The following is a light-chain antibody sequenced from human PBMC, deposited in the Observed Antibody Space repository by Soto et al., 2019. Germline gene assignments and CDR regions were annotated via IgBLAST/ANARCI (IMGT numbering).Light chain of an antibody. CDR1: SGDVGTHNY. V-gene: IGLV2-14*01. Sequence: QSALAQPASVSGSPGQSITISCTGASGDVGTHNYVSWYQQHPGKAPKLMIYGVTIRPSGISNRFSGSKSGNTASLTISGLQAEDEADYYCSAYTSGSTLIVVGTGTKVTVL. J-gene: IGLJ1*01. CDR3: SAYTSGSTLIV. CDR2: GVT.